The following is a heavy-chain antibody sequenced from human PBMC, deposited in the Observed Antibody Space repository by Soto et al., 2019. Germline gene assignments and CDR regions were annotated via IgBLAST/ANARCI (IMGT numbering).Heavy chain of an antibody. V-gene: IGHV1-69*08. J-gene: IGHJ4*02. CDR3: AREVRYFDWSKNLYYFDY. CDR2: IIPILGIA. Sequence: QVQLVQSGAEVKKPGSSVKVSCKASGGTFSSYTISWVRQAPGQGLEWMGRIIPILGIANYAQKFQGRVTITADKSTSTAYMELSSLRSEDTAVYYCAREVRYFDWSKNLYYFDYWGQGTLVTVSS. CDR1: GGTFSSYT. D-gene: IGHD3-9*01.